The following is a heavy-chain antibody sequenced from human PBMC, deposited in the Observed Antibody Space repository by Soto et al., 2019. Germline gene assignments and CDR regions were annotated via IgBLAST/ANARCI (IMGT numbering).Heavy chain of an antibody. Sequence: EVQLVESGGVVVQPGGSLRLSCAASGFTFDEYTMHWVRQAPGRGLEWVSLISWDGGSTYYADSLKGRFTISRDNSKNALYLQMNSLRTEDTALYYCAKDTVYRSWPNGMDVWGHGTTVIVSS. CDR3: AKDTVYRSWPNGMDV. CDR1: GFTFDEYT. CDR2: ISWDGGST. V-gene: IGHV3-43*01. J-gene: IGHJ6*02. D-gene: IGHD6-13*01.